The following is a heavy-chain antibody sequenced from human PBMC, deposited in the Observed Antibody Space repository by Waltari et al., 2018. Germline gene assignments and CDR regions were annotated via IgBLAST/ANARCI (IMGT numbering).Heavy chain of an antibody. CDR2: RKQYGSGK. D-gene: IGHD6-13*01. CDR1: GLSFSNYW. J-gene: IGHJ4*02. CDR3: TRGGRDSSWYWRD. V-gene: IGHV3-7*01. Sequence: EVQLVESGGGLAQPGGSLRRSCAASGLSFSNYWMTWVRQASGEGPEWVANRKQYGSGKYYMGSVKGRFTISRDNAKNSLYLQMNNLRVEDTAVYYCTRGGRDSSWYWRDWGQGTLVTVSS.